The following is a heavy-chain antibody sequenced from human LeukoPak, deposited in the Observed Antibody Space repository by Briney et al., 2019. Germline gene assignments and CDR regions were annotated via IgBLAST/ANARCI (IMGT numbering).Heavy chain of an antibody. V-gene: IGHV1-2*02. CDR2: INPNSGAT. CDR1: GYTFTGYY. D-gene: IGHD1-26*01. Sequence: ASVRVSCKAPGYTFTGYYIHWVRQAPGQGLEWMGWINPNSGATKFAQKFQGRVTMTSDTSISTVYMELSRLRSDDTAVYYCARDMVGGSIDYWGQGTLVTVSS. CDR3: ARDMVGGSIDY. J-gene: IGHJ4*02.